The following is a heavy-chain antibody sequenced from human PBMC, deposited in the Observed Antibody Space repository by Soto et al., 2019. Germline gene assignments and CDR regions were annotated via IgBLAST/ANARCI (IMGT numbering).Heavy chain of an antibody. D-gene: IGHD6-19*01. Sequence: QVQLVQSGAEVKKPGASVKVSCKASGYTFTSYAMHWVRQAPGQRLEWMGWINAGNGNTKYSQKFQGRVTITRDTSASAADMELTSLRSEDTAVYYCARGAIAVAGRRFDPWGQGTLVTVSS. J-gene: IGHJ5*02. CDR2: INAGNGNT. CDR1: GYTFTSYA. CDR3: ARGAIAVAGRRFDP. V-gene: IGHV1-3*01.